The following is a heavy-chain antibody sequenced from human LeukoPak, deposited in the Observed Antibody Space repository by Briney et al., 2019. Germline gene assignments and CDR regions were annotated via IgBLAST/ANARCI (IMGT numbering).Heavy chain of an antibody. J-gene: IGHJ4*02. CDR2: IWYDGSNK. D-gene: IGHD3-3*01. CDR1: GFTFSSYG. V-gene: IGHV3-33*01. CDR3: ARKNYDSWSGYFTG. Sequence: PGRSLRLSCAASGFTFSSYGMHWVRQAPGKGLERVAVIWYDGSNKYYADSVKGRFTISRDNSKNTLYLQMNSLRAEDTAVYYCARKNYDSWSGYFTGWGQGTLVTVSS.